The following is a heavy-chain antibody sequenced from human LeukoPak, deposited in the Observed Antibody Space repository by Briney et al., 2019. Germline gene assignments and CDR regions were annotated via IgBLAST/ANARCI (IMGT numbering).Heavy chain of an antibody. CDR1: GLTFSSYA. D-gene: IGHD3-10*01. J-gene: IGHJ4*02. CDR3: AKDLSYYGSGSYFRYFDY. V-gene: IGHV3-23*01. Sequence: GGSLTLFCTASGLTFSSYAMSWAPQARGKGRECVLAIWGSGGRTYYADCVKPRFPISRHNSKHTLYLKMKRLRAEDTAVYYCAKDLSYYGSGSYFRYFDYWGQGTLVTVSS. CDR2: IWGSGGRT.